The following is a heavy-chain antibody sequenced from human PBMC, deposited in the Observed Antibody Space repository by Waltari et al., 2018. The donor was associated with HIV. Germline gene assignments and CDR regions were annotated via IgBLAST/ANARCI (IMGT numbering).Heavy chain of an antibody. CDR3: ARGGYNSGFSWFDP. Sequence: QVQLHQWGAALLKPSETLSLPCGAYGGSFSGFYWTWLRQPPGKGLEWVGEINHSGNSNYNSSLKSRVTISVDSSRKQFSLRLTSLTAADTAVYYCARGGYNSGFSWFDPWGRGTLVTVSS. D-gene: IGHD5-18*01. V-gene: IGHV4-34*01. CDR2: INHSGNS. CDR1: GGSFSGFY. J-gene: IGHJ5*02.